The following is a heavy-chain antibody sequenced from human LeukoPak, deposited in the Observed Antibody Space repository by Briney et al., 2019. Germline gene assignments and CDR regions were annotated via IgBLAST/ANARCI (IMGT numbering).Heavy chain of an antibody. CDR3: ARKLRGIAAAGTRNWFDP. D-gene: IGHD6-13*01. V-gene: IGHV1-8*01. Sequence: ASVKVSCKASGYTFTIYDINWVRQATGQGVEWMGWMNPNSGNTGYAQKFQGRVTMTRNTSISTAYMELSSLRSEDTAVYYCARKLRGIAAAGTRNWFDPWGQGTLVTVSS. CDR1: GYTFTIYD. CDR2: MNPNSGNT. J-gene: IGHJ5*02.